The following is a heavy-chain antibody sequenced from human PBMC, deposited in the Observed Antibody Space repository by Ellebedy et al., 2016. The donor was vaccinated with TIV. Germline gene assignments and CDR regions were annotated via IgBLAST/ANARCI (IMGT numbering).Heavy chain of an antibody. V-gene: IGHV1-2*02. D-gene: IGHD2-2*01. Sequence: AASVKVSCKASGYTFTSYGISWVRQAPGQGLEWMGWINPNSGGTNYAQKFQGRVTMTRDTSISTAYMELSRLRSDDTAVYYCARVGVVVPAATGRYYFDYWGQGTLVTVSS. CDR3: ARVGVVVPAATGRYYFDY. CDR2: INPNSGGT. J-gene: IGHJ4*02. CDR1: GYTFTSYG.